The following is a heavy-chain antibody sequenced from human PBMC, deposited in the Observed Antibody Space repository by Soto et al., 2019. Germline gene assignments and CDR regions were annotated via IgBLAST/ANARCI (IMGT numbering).Heavy chain of an antibody. CDR2: IYYSGST. CDR3: ARVTSGYFDY. Sequence: PSETLSLTCTVSGGSISSGGYYWSWIRQHPGKGLEWIGYIYYSGSTYYNPSLKSRVTISVDTSKNQFSLKLSSVTAADTVVYYCARVTSGYFDYWGQGTLVTVSS. V-gene: IGHV4-31*03. D-gene: IGHD3-22*01. CDR1: GGSISSGGYY. J-gene: IGHJ4*02.